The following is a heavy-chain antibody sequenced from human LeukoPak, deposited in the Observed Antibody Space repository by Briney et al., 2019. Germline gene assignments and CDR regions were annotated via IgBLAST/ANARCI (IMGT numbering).Heavy chain of an antibody. CDR3: ARGGRRNPYYFDY. V-gene: IGHV4-34*01. CDR1: GGSFSGYY. D-gene: IGHD6-25*01. CDR2: INHSGST. J-gene: IGHJ4*02. Sequence: SETLSLTCAVYGGSFSGYYWSWIRQPPGKGLEWIGEINHSGSTNYNPSLKSRVTISVDTSKNQFSLKLSSVTAADTAVYYCARGGRRNPYYFDYWGQGTLVTVSP.